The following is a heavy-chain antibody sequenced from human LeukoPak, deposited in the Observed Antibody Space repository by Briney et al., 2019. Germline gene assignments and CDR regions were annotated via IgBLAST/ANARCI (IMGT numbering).Heavy chain of an antibody. CDR1: GFTFSSYW. Sequence: PGGSLRLSCAASGFTFSSYWMSWVRQAPGKGLEWVGNIKQDGSGKYYVDSVKDRFTISRDNAKNSLYLQMNSLRAEDTAVYYCARQRLAVAGRNWFDPWGQGTLVTVSS. CDR3: ARQRLAVAGRNWFDP. D-gene: IGHD6-19*01. J-gene: IGHJ5*02. CDR2: IKQDGSGK. V-gene: IGHV3-7*01.